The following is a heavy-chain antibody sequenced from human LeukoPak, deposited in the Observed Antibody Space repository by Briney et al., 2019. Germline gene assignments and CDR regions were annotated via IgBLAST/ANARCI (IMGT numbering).Heavy chain of an antibody. CDR2: ISGSGGST. CDR1: GFTFSSYA. V-gene: IGHV3-23*01. CDR3: AKGAAAGTTEYRWDYYYYYMDV. Sequence: PGGSLRLSCAASGFTFSSYAMSWVRQAPGKGLEWVSAISGSGGSTYYADSVKGRFTISRDNSKNTLYLQINSLRAEDTAVYYCAKGAAAGTTEYRWDYYYYYMDVWGKGTTVTVSS. J-gene: IGHJ6*03. D-gene: IGHD6-13*01.